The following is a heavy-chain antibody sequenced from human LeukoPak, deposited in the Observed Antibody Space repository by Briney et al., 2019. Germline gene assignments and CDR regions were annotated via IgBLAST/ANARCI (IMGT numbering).Heavy chain of an antibody. V-gene: IGHV4-59*01. J-gene: IGHJ6*03. D-gene: IGHD2-2*01. CDR1: GGSISSYY. CDR3: ARFLMPKYYYYMDV. CDR2: IYYSGST. Sequence: PSETLSLTCTVSGGSISSYYWSWIRQPPGKGLEWIGYIYYSGSTNYNPSLKSRVTISVDTSKNQFSLKLSSVTAADTAVYYCARFLMPKYYYYMDVWGKGTTVTVSS.